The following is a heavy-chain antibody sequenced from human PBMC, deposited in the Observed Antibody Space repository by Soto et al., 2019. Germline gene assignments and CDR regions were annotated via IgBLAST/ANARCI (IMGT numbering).Heavy chain of an antibody. CDR2: ISGSSTYI. CDR1: GFTFSSYT. CDR3: ERDKDTVVVPQFDT. V-gene: IGHV3-21*01. J-gene: IGHJ5*02. Sequence: PGGSLRLSCAASGFTFSSYTMNWVRQAPGKGLEWVSSISGSSTYIYYADSVKGRFTISRDNAKNSLYLDMTSLRAEDTAMYYCERDKDTVVVPQFDTWGQGTLVTVSS. D-gene: IGHD2-2*01.